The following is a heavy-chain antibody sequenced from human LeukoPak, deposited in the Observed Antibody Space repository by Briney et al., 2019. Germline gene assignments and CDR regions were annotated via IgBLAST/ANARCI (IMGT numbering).Heavy chain of an antibody. J-gene: IGHJ4*02. Sequence: GGSLRLSCAASGFTFDDYAMHWVRQAPGKGLEWVSLISGDGGSTYYADSVKGRFTISRDNSKNSLYLQMNSLRTEDTALYYCAKDGYYDSSGYYYSPDYWGQGTLVTVSS. CDR3: AKDGYYDSSGYYYSPDY. D-gene: IGHD3-22*01. CDR2: ISGDGGST. V-gene: IGHV3-43*02. CDR1: GFTFDDYA.